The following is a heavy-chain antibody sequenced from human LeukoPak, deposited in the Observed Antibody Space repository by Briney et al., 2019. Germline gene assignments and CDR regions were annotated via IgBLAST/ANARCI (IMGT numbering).Heavy chain of an antibody. CDR1: GGSISSYY. CDR3: ARDQGDYGDYDGDNAFDI. V-gene: IGHV4-59*01. D-gene: IGHD4-17*01. Sequence: SETLSLTCTVSGGSISSYYWSWIRQPQGKGLEWIGYIYYSGSTNYNPSLKSRVTISVDTSKNRFSLKLSSVTAADTAVYYCARDQGDYGDYDGDNAFDIWGQGTMVTVSS. CDR2: IYYSGST. J-gene: IGHJ3*02.